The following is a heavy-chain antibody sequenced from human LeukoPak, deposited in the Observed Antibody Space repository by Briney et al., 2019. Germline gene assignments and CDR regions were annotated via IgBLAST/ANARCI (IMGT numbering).Heavy chain of an antibody. D-gene: IGHD2-2*01. Sequence: PSETLSLTCTVSGGSLSSYYWGWIRQPPGKGLEGIGYIYYSGSTNYNPSLKSRVTISVDTSKNQFSLKLSSVTAADTAVYYCARLGRTSYWYFDLWGRGTLVTVSS. CDR3: ARLGRTSYWYFDL. V-gene: IGHV4-59*08. J-gene: IGHJ2*01. CDR2: IYYSGST. CDR1: GGSLSSYY.